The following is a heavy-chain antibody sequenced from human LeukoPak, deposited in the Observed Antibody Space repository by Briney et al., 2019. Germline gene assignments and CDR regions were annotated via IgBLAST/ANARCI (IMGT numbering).Heavy chain of an antibody. CDR3: ARDRFDTIFGVVTPGDAFDI. D-gene: IGHD3-3*01. V-gene: IGHV4-59*01. J-gene: IGHJ3*02. CDR1: GGSISSYY. Sequence: SETLSLTCTVPGGSISSYYWSWIRQPPGKGLEWIGYIYYSGSTNYNPSLKGRVTISVDTSKNQFSLKLSSVTAADTAVYYCARDRFDTIFGVVTPGDAFDIWGQGTMVTVSS. CDR2: IYYSGST.